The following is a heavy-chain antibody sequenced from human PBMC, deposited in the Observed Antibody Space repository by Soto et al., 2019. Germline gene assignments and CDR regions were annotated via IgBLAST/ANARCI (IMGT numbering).Heavy chain of an antibody. CDR1: GASITSTTYF. Sequence: SETLSLTCSLSGASITSTTYFCAWIRQPPGKGLEWVGSIYYSVKTHYNPSLKSRTTISVDRSRNQFSLQVSSVTAADTAVYYCAKNLPRTGRFDYWGQGTVVTVSS. J-gene: IGHJ4*02. CDR3: AKNLPRTGRFDY. V-gene: IGHV4-39*01. CDR2: IYYSVKT.